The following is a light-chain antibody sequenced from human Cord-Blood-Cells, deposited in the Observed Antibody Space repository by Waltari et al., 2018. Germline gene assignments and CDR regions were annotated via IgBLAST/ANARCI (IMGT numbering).Light chain of an antibody. Sequence: DIVMTQSPDSLAVSLGERATINCKSSQRVLYSSNNKNYLAWYQQKPGQPPKLLIYWASTRESGVPDRFSGSGSGTDFTLTISSRQAEDVAVYYCQQYYSTPQAFGQGTKLEIK. J-gene: IGKJ2*01. CDR2: WAS. CDR1: QRVLYSSNNKNY. V-gene: IGKV4-1*01. CDR3: QQYYSTPQA.